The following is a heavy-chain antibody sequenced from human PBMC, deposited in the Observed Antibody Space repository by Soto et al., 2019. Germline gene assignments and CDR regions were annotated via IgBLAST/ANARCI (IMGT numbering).Heavy chain of an antibody. CDR2: IYYSGST. D-gene: IGHD5-12*01. V-gene: IGHV4-31*03. J-gene: IGHJ4*02. CDR1: GGSISSGGYY. Sequence: QVQLQESGPGLVKPSQTLSLTCTVSGGSISSGGYYWSWIRQHPGKGLEWIGYIYYSGSTYYNPSLKSRVTISVDTSKNQFSLKLSSVTAADTAVYYCARGEVEMATIRVGFVRWGQGTLVTVSS. CDR3: ARGEVEMATIRVGFVR.